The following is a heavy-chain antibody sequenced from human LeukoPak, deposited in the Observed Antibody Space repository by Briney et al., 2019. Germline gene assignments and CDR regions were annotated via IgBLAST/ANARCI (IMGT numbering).Heavy chain of an antibody. D-gene: IGHD5-12*01. CDR2: ISSSSSYI. Sequence: GGSLRLSCAASDFTFIYYSMNWVRQAPGKGLEWVSSISSSSSYIYYADSVKGRFTISRDNAKNSLYLQMNSLRAEDTAVYYCARGPSGYHNTGGQGTLVTVSS. CDR3: ARGPSGYHNT. CDR1: DFTFIYYS. J-gene: IGHJ4*02. V-gene: IGHV3-21*01.